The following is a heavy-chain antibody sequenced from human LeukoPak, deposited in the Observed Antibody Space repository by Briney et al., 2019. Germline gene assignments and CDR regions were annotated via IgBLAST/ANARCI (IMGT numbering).Heavy chain of an antibody. D-gene: IGHD6-19*01. CDR3: ARHIAVSGPDRYYLDY. CDR2: ISAYNGIT. CDR1: GYTFTDYG. Sequence: ASVKVSCKSSGYTFTDYGISWVRQAPGQGLEWMGWISAYNGITKYAQNFQGGVTMTTDTSTTTAYMELRGLRSDDTAVYYCARHIAVSGPDRYYLDYWRQGALVTVSS. V-gene: IGHV1-18*01. J-gene: IGHJ4*02.